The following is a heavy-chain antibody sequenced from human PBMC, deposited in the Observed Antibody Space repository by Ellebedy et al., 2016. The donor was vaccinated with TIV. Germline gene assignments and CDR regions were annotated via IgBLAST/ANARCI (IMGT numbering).Heavy chain of an antibody. D-gene: IGHD3-10*01. Sequence: ASVKVSCKASGYTFTSFHIHWLRQAPGQGLEWMGIINHNGGVYTPKFDGRVSITRDTSTSTVYMELSSLTSDDTAGYYCARESRDFDSGSPPNGLDVWGQGTMVTVSS. J-gene: IGHJ3*01. V-gene: IGHV1-46*01. CDR1: GYTFTSFH. CDR2: INHNGG. CDR3: ARESRDFDSGSPPNGLDV.